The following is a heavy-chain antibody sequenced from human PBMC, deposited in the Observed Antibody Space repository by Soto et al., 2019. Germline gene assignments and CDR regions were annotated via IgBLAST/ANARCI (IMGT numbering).Heavy chain of an antibody. J-gene: IGHJ4*02. CDR3: AKDDQPILRRIAVAGNFDY. V-gene: IGHV3-30*18. CDR2: ISYDGSNK. D-gene: IGHD6-19*01. CDR1: GFTFSSYG. Sequence: QVQLVESGGGVVQPGRSLRLSCAASGFTFSSYGMHWVRQAPGKGLEWVAVISYDGSNKYYADSVKGRFTISRDNSKNPLYLQMNSLRAEDTAVYYCAKDDQPILRRIAVAGNFDYWGQGTLVTVSS.